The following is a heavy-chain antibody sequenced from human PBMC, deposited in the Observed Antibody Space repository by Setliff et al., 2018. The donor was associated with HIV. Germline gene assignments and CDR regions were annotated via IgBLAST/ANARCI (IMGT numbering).Heavy chain of an antibody. Sequence: SVKVSCKASGGTFSSYAITWVRQAPGQGLEWMGGISPIIGNANYAQKFQGRITITADKSTSTAYMELSSLRSEDTAVYYCARDLGSGRRWFDPWGQGTMVTVPQ. CDR3: ARDLGSGRRWFDP. J-gene: IGHJ5*02. D-gene: IGHD3-10*01. CDR1: GGTFSSYA. CDR2: ISPIIGNA. V-gene: IGHV1-69*10.